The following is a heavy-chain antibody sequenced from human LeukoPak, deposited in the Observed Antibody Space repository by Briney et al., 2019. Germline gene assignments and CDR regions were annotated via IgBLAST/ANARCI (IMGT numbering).Heavy chain of an antibody. D-gene: IGHD3-22*01. CDR1: GDSISSGDYY. J-gene: IGHJ4*02. V-gene: IGHV4-30-4*01. Sequence: SQTLSLTCTVSGDSISSGDYYWSCIRQPPGKGLEWIGYIYYSRSTYYNPSLKSRVTISVDTSKNQFSLKLSSVTAADTAVYYCARADYHDSSGYYPLSYWGQGTLVTVSS. CDR2: IYYSRST. CDR3: ARADYHDSSGYYPLSY.